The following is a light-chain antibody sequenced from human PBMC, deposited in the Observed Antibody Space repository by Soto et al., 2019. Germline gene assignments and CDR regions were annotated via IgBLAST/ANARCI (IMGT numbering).Light chain of an antibody. CDR2: DVT. V-gene: IGLV2-14*03. Sequence: QSALTQPASVSASPGQSITISCTGTSSDVGAFNYVSWYQQHPAKAPKLLIYDVTDRPSGVSTRFSGSKSGNTASLHISGLQAEDEADYYCGSYTTTTTVVFGVGTKLTVL. CDR1: SSDVGAFNY. CDR3: GSYTTTTTVV. J-gene: IGLJ2*01.